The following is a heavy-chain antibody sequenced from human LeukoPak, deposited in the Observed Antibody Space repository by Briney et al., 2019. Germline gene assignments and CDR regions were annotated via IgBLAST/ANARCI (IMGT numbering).Heavy chain of an antibody. D-gene: IGHD1-26*01. Sequence: GGSLRLSCAASGFTVTNYYISWIRQAPGKGLEWVAYFLSTTGDIFYADSVKGRLTVSKDNVKKSVLLQMNSLSVEDSAAYYCARWDVPTAGLDVWGQGTTVTVS. CDR2: FLSTTGDI. V-gene: IGHV3-11*01. J-gene: IGHJ6*02. CDR1: GFTVTNYY. CDR3: ARWDVPTAGLDV.